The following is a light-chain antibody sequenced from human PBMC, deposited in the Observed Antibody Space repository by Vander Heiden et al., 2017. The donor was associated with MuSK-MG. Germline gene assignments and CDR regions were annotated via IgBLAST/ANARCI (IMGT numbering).Light chain of an antibody. Sequence: DIQMTQSPSSLSASVGDRVTITCRASQSISSYLNWYQQKPGKAPKLLIYAASSLQSGVPSRFSGSGSGTDFTLTISSLQPEDFATYYCQQRDSTPRTFGHGTEVDIK. CDR3: QQRDSTPRT. J-gene: IGKJ3*01. V-gene: IGKV1-39*01. CDR1: QSISSY. CDR2: AAS.